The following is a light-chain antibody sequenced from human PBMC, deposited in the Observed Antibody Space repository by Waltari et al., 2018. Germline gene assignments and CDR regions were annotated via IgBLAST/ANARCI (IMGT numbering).Light chain of an antibody. J-gene: IGKJ1*01. CDR1: QSVGSN. V-gene: IGKV3-15*01. CDR3: QQYNKWPRT. Sequence: EIVMTQSPVTLSVSPGERATLSCRASQSVGSNLAWYPQKPGQAPSLLIYGASTRANGIPGRFSGSGSGTEFTLTLSSLQSEDFAVYYCQQYNKWPRTFGQGTKVEIK. CDR2: GAS.